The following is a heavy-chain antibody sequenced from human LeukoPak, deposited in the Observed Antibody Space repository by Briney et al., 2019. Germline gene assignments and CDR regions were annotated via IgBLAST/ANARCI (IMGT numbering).Heavy chain of an antibody. Sequence: SETLSLTCAVSGGSISSSNWWSWVRQPPGKGLEWIGEIYHSGSTNYNPSLKSRVTISVDKSKNQFSLKLSSVTAADTAVYYCARRAVTMVRGVILYWFDPWGQRTLVTVSS. J-gene: IGHJ5*02. CDR1: GGSISSSNW. D-gene: IGHD3-10*01. V-gene: IGHV4-4*02. CDR2: IYHSGST. CDR3: ARRAVTMVRGVILYWFDP.